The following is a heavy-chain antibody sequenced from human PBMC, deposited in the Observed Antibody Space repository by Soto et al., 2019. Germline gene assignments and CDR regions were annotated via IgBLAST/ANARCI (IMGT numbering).Heavy chain of an antibody. V-gene: IGHV4-39*01. CDR2: IYYSGST. CDR1: DDSIRSSSYS. CDR3: ARHRGELLLDYGMDV. Sequence: LSLTCTVSDDSIRSSSYSWGYICQPPGKGLEWIGSIYYSGSTYYNPSLKSRVTISVDTSKNQFSLKLSSVTAADTAVYYCARHRGELLLDYGMDVWGQGTTVS. D-gene: IGHD1-26*01. J-gene: IGHJ6*02.